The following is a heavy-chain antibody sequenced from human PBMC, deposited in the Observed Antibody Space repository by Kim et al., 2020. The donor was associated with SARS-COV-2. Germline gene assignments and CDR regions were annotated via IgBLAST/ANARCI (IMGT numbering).Heavy chain of an antibody. J-gene: IGHJ4*02. CDR3: ARHPTYFSGWYPLDY. CDR2: VYPDDSDT. Sequence: GESLKISCKGSGYNFPTYWIAWVRQMPGKGLEWMGIVYPDDSDTRYSPSLQGQVTISADKSTSIASLQWSSLKASDTAIYYCARHPTYFSGWYPLDYWGQGTLVTVSS. CDR1: GYNFPTYW. D-gene: IGHD6-19*01. V-gene: IGHV5-51*01.